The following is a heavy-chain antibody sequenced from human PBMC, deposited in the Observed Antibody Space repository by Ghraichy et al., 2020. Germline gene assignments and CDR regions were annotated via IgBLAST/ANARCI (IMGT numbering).Heavy chain of an antibody. Sequence: GGSLRLSCAASGFTVSSNYMSWVRQAPGKGLEWVSVIYSGGSTYYADSVKGRFTISRDNSKNTLYLQMNSLRAEDTAVYYCASEPRYDFWSGYRSGSNYYYYGMDVWGQGTTVTVSS. CDR2: IYSGGST. D-gene: IGHD3-3*01. V-gene: IGHV3-53*01. CDR1: GFTVSSNY. CDR3: ASEPRYDFWSGYRSGSNYYYYGMDV. J-gene: IGHJ6*02.